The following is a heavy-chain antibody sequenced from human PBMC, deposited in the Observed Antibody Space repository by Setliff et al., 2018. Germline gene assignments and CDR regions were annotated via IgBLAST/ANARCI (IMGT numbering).Heavy chain of an antibody. CDR1: GFTFSSYS. CDR2: ISSSSSYI. V-gene: IGHV3-21*01. J-gene: IGHJ3*01. D-gene: IGHD4-17*01. Sequence: GSLRLSCAASGFTFSSYSMNWVRQAPGKGLEWVSSISSSSSYIYYADSVKGRFTISRDNAKNSLYLQMNSLRAEDTAVYYCARIGGSTTVNLLGLFQTPPDAFDFWGQGTMVTVSS. CDR3: ARIGGSTTVNLLGLFQTPPDAFDF.